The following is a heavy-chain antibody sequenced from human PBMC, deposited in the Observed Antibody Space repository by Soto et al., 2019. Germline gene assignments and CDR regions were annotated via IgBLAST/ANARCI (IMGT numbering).Heavy chain of an antibody. J-gene: IGHJ4*02. D-gene: IGHD4-17*01. CDR3: ARVNYGDLTDY. Sequence: QVTLQESGPGLVKPSQTLSLTCTVAGVSISSCDYYGSWIRQPPGNGLEGIGYIYYSGSTYYKPSLKGELTISVDTSKDQFSLKLSYVPAADTDVYYCARVNYGDLTDYWGQGTLVNVCS. V-gene: IGHV4-30-4*01. CDR2: IYYSGST. CDR1: GVSISSCDYY.